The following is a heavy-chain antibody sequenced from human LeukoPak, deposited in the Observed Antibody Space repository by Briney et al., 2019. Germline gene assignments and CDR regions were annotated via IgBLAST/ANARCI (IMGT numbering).Heavy chain of an antibody. V-gene: IGHV3-23*01. CDR3: AKGTGSGYSGFGAFDI. CDR2: ISGSGGST. Sequence: GGSLRLSCAASGFTFSSYAMSWVRQAPGKGLEWVSAISGSGGSTYYADSVKGRFTISRDNSKNTLYLQMNSLRAEDTAVYYCAKGTGSGYSGFGAFDIWGQGTMVTVSS. D-gene: IGHD5-12*01. CDR1: GFTFSSYA. J-gene: IGHJ3*02.